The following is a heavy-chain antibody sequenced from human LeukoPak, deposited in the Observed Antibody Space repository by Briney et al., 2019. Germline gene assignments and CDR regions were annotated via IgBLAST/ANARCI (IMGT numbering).Heavy chain of an antibody. Sequence: SETLSLTCAVYGGSFSGYYWSWIRQPPGKGLEWIGEINHSGSTNYNPSLKSRVTITIDRSKNQFSLTLRAVTAAESTVYYCGIVVSSWYYFDYWGQGTLVTVSS. J-gene: IGHJ4*02. CDR1: GGSFSGYY. V-gene: IGHV4-34*03. D-gene: IGHD6-13*01. CDR2: INHSGST. CDR3: GIVVSSWYYFDY.